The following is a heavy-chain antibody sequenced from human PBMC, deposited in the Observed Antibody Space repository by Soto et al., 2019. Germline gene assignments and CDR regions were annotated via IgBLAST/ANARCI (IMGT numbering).Heavy chain of an antibody. Sequence: ASVKVSCKASGYTFTSYGISSVRQAPGQGLEWMGWISAYNGNTNYAQKLQGRVTMTTDTSTSKAYMELRSLRSDDTAVYYWARDATDWIVGATTADYWGQGTLVTVSS. CDR1: GYTFTSYG. CDR2: ISAYNGNT. CDR3: ARDATDWIVGATTADY. V-gene: IGHV1-18*04. J-gene: IGHJ4*02. D-gene: IGHD1-26*01.